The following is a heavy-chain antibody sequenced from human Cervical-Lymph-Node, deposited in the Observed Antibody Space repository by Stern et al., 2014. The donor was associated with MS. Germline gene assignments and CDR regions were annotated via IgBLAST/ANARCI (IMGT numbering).Heavy chain of an antibody. CDR1: GYTFTGYY. D-gene: IGHD7-27*01. CDR2: INPNSGGT. J-gene: IGHJ6*02. Sequence: QVQLVQSGAEVKKPGASVKVSCKASGYTFTGYYMHWVRQAPGQGLEWMGWINPNSGGTNYAQKFQGWVTMTRGTSTSTAYMELSRLRTDDTAVYYGARGQNWGGYYYYGMDVWGQGTTVTVSS. CDR3: ARGQNWGGYYYYGMDV. V-gene: IGHV1-2*04.